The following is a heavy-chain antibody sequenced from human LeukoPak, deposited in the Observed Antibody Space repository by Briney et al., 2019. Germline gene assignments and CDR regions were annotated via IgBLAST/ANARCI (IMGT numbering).Heavy chain of an antibody. V-gene: IGHV3-48*02. CDR2: IISGSRTI. CDR3: ARYGSGTSYITNYFDY. Sequence: GGSLRLSCAASGFTFSSYSMNWVRQAPGKGLEWVSYIISGSRTIYYADSVKGRFTISRDNAKSSLYLQMKSLRDEDTAVYYCARYGSGTSYITNYFDYWGQGTLVTVSS. CDR1: GFTFSSYS. D-gene: IGHD3-10*01. J-gene: IGHJ4*02.